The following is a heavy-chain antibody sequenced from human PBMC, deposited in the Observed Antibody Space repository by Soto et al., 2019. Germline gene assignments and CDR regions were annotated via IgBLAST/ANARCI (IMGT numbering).Heavy chain of an antibody. D-gene: IGHD5-12*01. CDR3: ARTDGVATIEPDAFDI. CDR2: IYYSGST. J-gene: IGHJ3*02. CDR1: GGSISSYY. Sequence: QAQLQESGPGLVKPSETLSLTCTVSGGSISSYYWSWIRQPPGKGLEWIGYIYYSGSTNYNPSLKSRVTISVDTSKNQFSLKLSSVTAADTAVYYCARTDGVATIEPDAFDIWGQGTMVTVSS. V-gene: IGHV4-59*01.